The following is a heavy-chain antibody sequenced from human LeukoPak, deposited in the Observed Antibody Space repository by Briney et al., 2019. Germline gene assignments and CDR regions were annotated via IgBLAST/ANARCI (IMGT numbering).Heavy chain of an antibody. CDR3: AFLERGGY. J-gene: IGHJ4*02. Sequence: GGSLRLSCAASGFTFSNAWMSWVRQAPGKGLEWVAFIRYDGSNKYYADSVKGRFTISRDNSKNTLYLQMNSLRAEDTAVYYCAFLERGGYWGQGTLVTVSS. V-gene: IGHV3-30*02. D-gene: IGHD5-24*01. CDR1: GFTFSNAW. CDR2: IRYDGSNK.